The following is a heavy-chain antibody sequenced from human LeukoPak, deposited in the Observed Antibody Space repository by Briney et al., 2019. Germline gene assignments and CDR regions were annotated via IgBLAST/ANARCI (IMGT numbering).Heavy chain of an antibody. CDR3: ARDSGYEDYYYYMDV. CDR1: GYTFTGYY. V-gene: IGHV1-2*02. D-gene: IGHD5-12*01. Sequence: ASVKVSCKASGYTFTGYYMHWVRQAPGQGLEWMGWINPNSGGTNYAQKFQGRVTMTRDTSISTAYMELSRLRSDDTAVYYCARDSGYEDYYYYMDVWGKGTTVTVSS. CDR2: INPNSGGT. J-gene: IGHJ6*03.